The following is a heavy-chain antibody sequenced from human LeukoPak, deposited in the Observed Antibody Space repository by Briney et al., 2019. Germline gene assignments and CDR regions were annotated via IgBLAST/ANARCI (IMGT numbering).Heavy chain of an antibody. D-gene: IGHD1-1*01. CDR3: ARENWNDGSVDY. V-gene: IGHV1-2*02. Sequence: ASVKVSCEASGYTFTGYYMHWVRQAPGQGLEWMGWINPNSGDTNYAQKFQGRVTMTRDTSISTAYMELSRLRSDDTAVYYCARENWNDGSVDYWGQGTLVTVSS. J-gene: IGHJ4*02. CDR2: INPNSGDT. CDR1: GYTFTGYY.